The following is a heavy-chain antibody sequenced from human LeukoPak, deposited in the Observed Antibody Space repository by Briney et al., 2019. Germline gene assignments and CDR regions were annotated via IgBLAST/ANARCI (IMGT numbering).Heavy chain of an antibody. CDR1: GFTSSGYW. D-gene: IGHD6-13*01. CDR2: IKQDGSEK. J-gene: IGHJ4*02. V-gene: IGHV3-7*01. CDR3: ARGRWAPFDC. Sequence: GGSLRLSCAASGFTSSGYWMNWVRQAPGKGLEWVANIKQDGSEKNYVASVKGPFTISRDNAKNSLYLQMNSLRAEDTALYYCARGRWAPFDCWGQGTLVTVSS.